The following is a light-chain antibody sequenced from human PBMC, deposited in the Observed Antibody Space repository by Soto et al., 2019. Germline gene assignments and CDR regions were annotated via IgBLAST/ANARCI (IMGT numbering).Light chain of an antibody. CDR2: DVT. Sequence: QSVLTQPRSVSGSPGQSVTISCTGTSSDVGYYNYVSWYQQYPGKAPKIMIYDVTKRPSGVPDRFSGSKSGNTASLTISGLQAEDEADYYCCSYAGRYTSVFGGGTKVTVL. J-gene: IGLJ2*01. CDR1: SSDVGYYNY. CDR3: CSYAGRYTSV. V-gene: IGLV2-11*01.